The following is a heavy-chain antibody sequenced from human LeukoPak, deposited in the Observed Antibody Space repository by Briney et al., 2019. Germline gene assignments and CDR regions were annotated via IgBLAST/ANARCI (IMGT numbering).Heavy chain of an antibody. CDR3: ARGLGY. V-gene: IGHV3-23*01. Sequence: WVRQPPGKGLEWVSAISGSGGSTYYADSVKGRFTISRDNSKNTLYLQMNSPRAEDTAVYYCARGLGYWGQGTLVTVSS. J-gene: IGHJ4*02. CDR2: ISGSGGST. D-gene: IGHD6-19*01.